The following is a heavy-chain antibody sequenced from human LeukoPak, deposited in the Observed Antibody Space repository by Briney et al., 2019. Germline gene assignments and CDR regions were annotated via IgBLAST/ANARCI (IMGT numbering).Heavy chain of an antibody. J-gene: IGHJ6*02. V-gene: IGHV1-2*06. D-gene: IGHD3-3*01. Sequence: ASVKVSCKASGYTFTGYYMHWVRQAPGQGLEWMGRINPNSGGTNYAQKFQGRVTMTRDTSISTDYMELSRLRSDDTAVYYCAYYDFWSGPLGGMDVWGQGTTVTVSS. CDR1: GYTFTGYY. CDR3: AYYDFWSGPLGGMDV. CDR2: INPNSGGT.